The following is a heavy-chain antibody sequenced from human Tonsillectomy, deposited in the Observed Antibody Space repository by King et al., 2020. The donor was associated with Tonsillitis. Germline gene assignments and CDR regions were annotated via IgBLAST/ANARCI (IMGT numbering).Heavy chain of an antibody. CDR2: ISYDGSNK. V-gene: IGHV3-30*18. D-gene: IGHD6-19*01. CDR1: GFTFSSYG. J-gene: IGHJ1*01. Sequence: VQLVESGGGVVQPGRSLRLSCAASGFTFSSYGMHWVRQAPGKGLEWVAVISYDGSNKYYADSVKGRFTISRDNSKNTLYLQMNSLRAEDTAVYYCAKETSGWYRGYFQHWGQGTLVTVSS. CDR3: AKETSGWYRGYFQH.